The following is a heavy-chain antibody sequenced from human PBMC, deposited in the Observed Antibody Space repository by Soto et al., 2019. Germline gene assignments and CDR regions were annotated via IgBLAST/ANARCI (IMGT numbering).Heavy chain of an antibody. CDR3: ARVDNYGSGSYWDY. V-gene: IGHV1-69*01. Sequence: SSVKGSCKASVDTFSSYASSWLRQAPGQGLEWMGGIIPIFGTANYAQKFQGRVTITADESTSTAYMELSSLRSEDTAVYFCARVDNYGSGSYWDYWGQGTLVTVSS. CDR1: VDTFSSYA. D-gene: IGHD3-10*01. CDR2: IIPIFGTA. J-gene: IGHJ4*02.